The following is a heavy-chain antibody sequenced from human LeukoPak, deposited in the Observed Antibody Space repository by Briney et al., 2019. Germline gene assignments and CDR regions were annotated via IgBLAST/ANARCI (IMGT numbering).Heavy chain of an antibody. CDR2: ISSSSSYI. CDR3: ARGGAAAAPNWFGP. J-gene: IGHJ5*02. CDR1: GFTFSSHS. Sequence: GGSLRLSCAASGFTFSSHSMNWVRQAPGKGLEWVSSISSSSSYIYYADSVKGRFTISRDNAKNSLYLQMNSLRAEDTAVYYCARGGAAAAPNWFGPWGQGTLVTVSS. D-gene: IGHD6-13*01. V-gene: IGHV3-21*01.